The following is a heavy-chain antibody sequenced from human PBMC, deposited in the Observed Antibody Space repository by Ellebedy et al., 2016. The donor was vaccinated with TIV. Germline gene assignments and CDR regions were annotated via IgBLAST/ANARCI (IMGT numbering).Heavy chain of an antibody. J-gene: IGHJ4*02. CDR3: AKDMGGSYDSSGPFDY. Sequence: PGGSLRLSCAASGFSFSSYAMSWVRQAPGKGLEWVSTISHTGTRTYYANSVEGRFIISRDNSKNTLYLQMNSLRAEDTAVYYCAKDMGGSYDSSGPFDYWGQGTLVTVSS. CDR1: GFSFSSYA. D-gene: IGHD3-22*01. V-gene: IGHV3-23*01. CDR2: ISHTGTRT.